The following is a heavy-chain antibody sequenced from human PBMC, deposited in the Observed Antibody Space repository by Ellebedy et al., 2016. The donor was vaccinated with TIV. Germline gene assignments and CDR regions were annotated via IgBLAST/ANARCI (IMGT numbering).Heavy chain of an antibody. D-gene: IGHD2-15*01. J-gene: IGHJ4*02. CDR2: ISGYNGNT. V-gene: IGHV1-18*01. CDR3: VRDLVVVVAATPGFED. CDR1: GYTFTTSG. Sequence: AASVKVSCKASGYTFTTSGISWLRQAPGQGPEWMGWISGYNGNTKYAKKFQDRVTMTTDTSTSTAHMDLRSLRSDDTAVYYCVRDLVVVVAATPGFEDWGQGTLVTVSS.